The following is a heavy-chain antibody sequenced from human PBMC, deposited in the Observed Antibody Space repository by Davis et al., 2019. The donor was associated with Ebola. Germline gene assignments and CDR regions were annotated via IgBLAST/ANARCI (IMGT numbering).Heavy chain of an antibody. J-gene: IGHJ6*02. CDR3: ARDQGLRTKGDYYYGMDV. CDR2: IIPIFGTA. CDR1: GGTFSSYA. D-gene: IGHD5-12*01. Sequence: SVKVSCKAPGGTFSSYAISWVRQAPGQGLEWMGGIIPIFGTANYAQKFQGRVTITADESTSTAYMELSSLRSQDTAVYYCARDQGLRTKGDYYYGMDVWGQGTTVTVSS. V-gene: IGHV1-69*13.